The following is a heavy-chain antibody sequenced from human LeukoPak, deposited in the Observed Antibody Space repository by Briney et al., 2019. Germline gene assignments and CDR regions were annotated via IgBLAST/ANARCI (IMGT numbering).Heavy chain of an antibody. CDR3: ARVSGYDFSLDY. Sequence: GGSLRLSCVASGFSVGGNYMSWVRQAPGKGLEWVSVIYSGGNTYYADSVKGRFTISRHNFKSTVYLQMNSLIAGDTAVYYCARVSGYDFSLDYWGQGTMVTVSP. V-gene: IGHV3-53*04. J-gene: IGHJ4*02. CDR2: IYSGGNT. CDR1: GFSVGGNY. D-gene: IGHD5-12*01.